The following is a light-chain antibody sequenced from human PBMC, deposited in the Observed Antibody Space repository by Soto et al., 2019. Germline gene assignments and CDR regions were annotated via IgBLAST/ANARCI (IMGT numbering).Light chain of an antibody. CDR1: QSVSSSY. CDR2: GAS. J-gene: IGKJ4*01. CDR3: QQYGTSPPGLT. V-gene: IGKV3-20*01. Sequence: EIVLTQSPGTLSLSPGERATLSCRASQSVSSSYLAWYQQKPGQAPRLLICGASTRATGIPDRFSGSGSGTDFTLTISRLEPEDFAVYYCQQYGTSPPGLTFGGGTKWIS.